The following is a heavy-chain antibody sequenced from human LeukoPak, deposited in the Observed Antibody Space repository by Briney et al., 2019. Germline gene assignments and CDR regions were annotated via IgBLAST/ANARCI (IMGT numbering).Heavy chain of an antibody. CDR3: ARGWFGEFYFDY. CDR1: GYSISSGYY. D-gene: IGHD3-10*01. J-gene: IGHJ4*02. V-gene: IGHV4-38-2*02. Sequence: SETLSLTCTVSGYSISSGYYWGWIRQPPGKGLEWIGSIYYSGSTYYNPSLKSRVTISVDTSKNQFSLKLSSVTAADTAVYYCARGWFGEFYFDYWGQGTLVTVSS. CDR2: IYYSGST.